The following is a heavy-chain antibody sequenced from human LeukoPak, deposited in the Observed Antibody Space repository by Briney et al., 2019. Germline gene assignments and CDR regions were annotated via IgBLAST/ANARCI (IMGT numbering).Heavy chain of an antibody. Sequence: ASVKVSCKATGYTFTSYGISWVRQAPGQGLEWMGWINPNSGGTNYAQKFQGRVTMTRDTSISTAYMELSRLRSDDTAVYYCARGYSSVYYYYYYMDVWGKGTTVTVSS. V-gene: IGHV1-2*02. CDR2: INPNSGGT. J-gene: IGHJ6*03. CDR3: ARGYSSVYYYYYYMDV. CDR1: GYTFTSYG. D-gene: IGHD6-19*01.